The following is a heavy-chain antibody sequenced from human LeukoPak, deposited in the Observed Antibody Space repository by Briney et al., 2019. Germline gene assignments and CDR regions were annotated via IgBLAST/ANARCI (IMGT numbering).Heavy chain of an antibody. CDR2: IYYSGST. D-gene: IGHD2-15*01. Sequence: SETLSLTCTVSGGSISSYYWSWIRQPPGKGLEWIGYIYYSGSTNYNHSLKSRVTISVDTSKNQFSLKLSSVTAADTAVYYCARAEDIVVVVAARVESGTGAYDYWGQGTLVTVSS. CDR3: ARAEDIVVVVAARVESGTGAYDY. J-gene: IGHJ4*02. CDR1: GGSISSYY. V-gene: IGHV4-59*01.